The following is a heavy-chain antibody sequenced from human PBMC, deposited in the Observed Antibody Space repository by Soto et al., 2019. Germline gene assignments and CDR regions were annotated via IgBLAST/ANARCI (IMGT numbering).Heavy chain of an antibody. CDR2: ISGSGGST. CDR1: GFTFGSYA. J-gene: IGHJ4*02. CDR3: AKDQGGYDSSGYYLSFDY. V-gene: IGHV3-23*01. Sequence: GGSLRLSCAASGFTFGSYAMSWVRQAPGRGLEWVSAISGSGGSTYYADSVKGRFTIARDNSKNTLYLQMNSLRAEDTAVYYCAKDQGGYDSSGYYLSFDYWGQGTLVTVSS. D-gene: IGHD3-22*01.